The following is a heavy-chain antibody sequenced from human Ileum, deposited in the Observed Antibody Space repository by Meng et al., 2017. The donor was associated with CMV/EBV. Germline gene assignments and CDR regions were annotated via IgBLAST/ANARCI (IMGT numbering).Heavy chain of an antibody. J-gene: IGHJ2*01. CDR1: GGTFSSYA. Sequence: SAKVSCKASGGTFSSYAISWVRQDPGQGLEWVGGIIPILGRANYAQKFQGGVTITADDYTSKAYVELSSLRSEETAVYYCARMDCIAAAGSCKYWYFDLWGRGTLVTVSS. D-gene: IGHD6-13*01. CDR2: IIPILGRA. CDR3: ARMDCIAAAGSCKYWYFDL. V-gene: IGHV1-69*10.